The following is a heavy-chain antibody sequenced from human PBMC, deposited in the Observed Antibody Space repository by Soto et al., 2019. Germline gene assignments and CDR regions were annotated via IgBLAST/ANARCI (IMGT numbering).Heavy chain of an antibody. CDR2: IYPGDSDT. Sequence: GESLKISCKGSGYSFTSYWISWVRQMPGKGLEWMGIIYPGDSDTRYSPSFQGQVTISADKSISTAYLQWSSLKASDTAMYYCARFFRSGSYHHPRLSFWGQGSLVTVSS. D-gene: IGHD1-26*01. V-gene: IGHV5-51*01. CDR3: ARFFRSGSYHHPRLSF. CDR1: GYSFTSYW. J-gene: IGHJ1*01.